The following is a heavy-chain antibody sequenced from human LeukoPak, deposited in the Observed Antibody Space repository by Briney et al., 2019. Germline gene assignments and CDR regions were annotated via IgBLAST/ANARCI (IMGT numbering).Heavy chain of an antibody. V-gene: IGHV2-70*11. D-gene: IGHD3-22*01. CDR2: IDWDDDK. J-gene: IGHJ4*02. CDR1: GFSLTTSGMC. CDR3: ARIIVDSSGYSHFDY. Sequence: SGPALVKPTQTLTLTCTFSGFSLTTSGMCVSWIRQPPGKSLEWLARIDWDDDKHYYTSLKTRLTISKDTYKNQVVLTMTNMDPVDTATYYCARIIVDSSGYSHFDYWGQGTLVTVSS.